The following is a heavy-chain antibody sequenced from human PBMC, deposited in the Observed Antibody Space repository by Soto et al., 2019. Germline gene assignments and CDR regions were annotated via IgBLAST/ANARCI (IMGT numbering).Heavy chain of an antibody. V-gene: IGHV4-4*07. CDR2: IYTSGST. Sequence: SETLSLTCTVSGGSISSYYWSWIRQPAGKGLEWIGRIYTSGSTNYNPSLKSRVTLSVDTSKNQFSLKLSSVTAADTAVYYCAREHSYGVASSFFDYWGQGTLVTVSS. CDR3: AREHSYGVASSFFDY. CDR1: GGSISSYY. D-gene: IGHD5-18*01. J-gene: IGHJ4*02.